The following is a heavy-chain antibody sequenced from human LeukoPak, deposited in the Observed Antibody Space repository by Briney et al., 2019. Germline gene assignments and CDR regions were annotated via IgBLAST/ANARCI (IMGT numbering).Heavy chain of an antibody. CDR2: ISGYNGKT. J-gene: IGHJ4*02. V-gene: IGHV1-18*01. CDR3: ARYEISLVRGVMV. CDR1: GYIFSNYG. D-gene: IGHD3-10*01. Sequence: GASVKVSCKASGYIFSNYGISWVRQALGQGLEWMGWISGYNGKTNYAQKFQGRITMTTDTSTSTAYMELRSLRSDDTAVYYCARYEISLVRGVMVWGQGTLVTVSS.